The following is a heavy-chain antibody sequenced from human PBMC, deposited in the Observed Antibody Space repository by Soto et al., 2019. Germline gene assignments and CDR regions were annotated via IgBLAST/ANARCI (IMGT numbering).Heavy chain of an antibody. Sequence: SETLSLPCTVSGGSMSRGSYHWSWLRQHTGKGLEWIGNIYYSGSSYYNPSLKSRSTISIDTSKDQFSLRLGSVTAADTAVYYCAIVGGSGHYF. D-gene: IGHD6-25*01. CDR1: GGSMSRGSYH. J-gene: IGHJ4*01. CDR3: AIVGGSGHYF. CDR2: IYYSGSS. V-gene: IGHV4-31*03.